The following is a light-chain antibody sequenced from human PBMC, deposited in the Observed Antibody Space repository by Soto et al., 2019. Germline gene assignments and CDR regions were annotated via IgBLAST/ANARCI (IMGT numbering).Light chain of an antibody. V-gene: IGKV1-39*01. CDR3: QQSYSTPRT. CDR1: QSISSY. CDR2: AAS. Sequence: DIQMTQSPSSLSASVGDRVTITCRASQSISSYLNWYQQKPGKAPKLLIYAASSLQSGVPSRFSGSGSGTDFTLNISSLQPEDFATYSCQQSYSTPRTFGQGTKLEIK. J-gene: IGKJ2*01.